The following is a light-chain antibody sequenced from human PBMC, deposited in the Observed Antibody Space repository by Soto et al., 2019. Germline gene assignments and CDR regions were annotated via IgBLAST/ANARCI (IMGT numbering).Light chain of an antibody. V-gene: IGKV1-39*01. CDR3: QQSYSTLWT. CDR2: AAS. J-gene: IGKJ1*01. CDR1: QTFTAF. Sequence: DIQMTQSPSSLSASVGDRVTITCRAGQTFTAFLNWYQQKPGKAPKLLIYAASSLQSGVPSRFSGSGSGTDFTLTISSLQPEDFATYYCQQSYSTLWTFGQGTKVEIK.